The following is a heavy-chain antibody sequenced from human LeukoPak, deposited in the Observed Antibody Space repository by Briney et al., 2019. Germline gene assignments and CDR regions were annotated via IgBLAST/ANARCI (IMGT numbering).Heavy chain of an antibody. V-gene: IGHV3-23*01. Sequence: PGGSLRLSCAASGFTFSSYAMSWVRQAPGKGLEWVSAISGSGGSTYYADSVKGRFTISRDNSKNTLYLQMNSLRAEDTAVYYCAKGSAYSSSWYADYYMDVWGKGTTVTVSS. CDR1: GFTFSSYA. CDR2: ISGSGGST. J-gene: IGHJ6*03. D-gene: IGHD6-13*01. CDR3: AKGSAYSSSWYADYYMDV.